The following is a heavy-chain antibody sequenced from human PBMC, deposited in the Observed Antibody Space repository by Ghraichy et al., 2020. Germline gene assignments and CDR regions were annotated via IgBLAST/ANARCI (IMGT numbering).Heavy chain of an antibody. CDR2: ISFDGSNK. J-gene: IGHJ4*02. V-gene: IGHV3-30*18. CDR3: AKAPHRYYDSSGYYGDY. CDR1: GFTFDSYG. D-gene: IGHD3-22*01. Sequence: GGSLRLSCAASGFTFDSYGMHWVRQAPGKGLEWVAVISFDGSNKYYADSVKGRFTISRDNSKNTLYLQMNSLGAEDTAVYYCAKAPHRYYDSSGYYGDYWGQGTLVTVSS.